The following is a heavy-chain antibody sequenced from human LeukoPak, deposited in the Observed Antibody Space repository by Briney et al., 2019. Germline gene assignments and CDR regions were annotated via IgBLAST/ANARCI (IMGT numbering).Heavy chain of an antibody. D-gene: IGHD3-9*01. V-gene: IGHV1-18*01. CDR3: AREGSDDWYGGDY. CDR1: GYTFRSYG. CDR2: ISAYSGHT. J-gene: IGHJ4*02. Sequence: ASVKVSCKASGYTFRSYGITWVRQAPGQGLEWMGWISAYSGHTKYAQKFQGRATMTTDASTSTAYMELRSLTSDDTAVYYCAREGSDDWYGGDYWGQGTLVTVSS.